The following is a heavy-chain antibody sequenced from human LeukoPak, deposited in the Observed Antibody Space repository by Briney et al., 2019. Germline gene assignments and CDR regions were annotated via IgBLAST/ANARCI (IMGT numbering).Heavy chain of an antibody. CDR1: GYTFTSYD. V-gene: IGHV1-8*03. CDR3: AGTAATGDFQH. Sequence: ASVKVSCKASGYTFTSYDINWVRQATGQGLEWMGWMNPNSGNTGYAQKFQGRVTITRNTSISTAYMELSSLRSEGTAVYYCAGTAATGDFQHWGQGTLVTVSS. D-gene: IGHD6-13*01. J-gene: IGHJ1*01. CDR2: MNPNSGNT.